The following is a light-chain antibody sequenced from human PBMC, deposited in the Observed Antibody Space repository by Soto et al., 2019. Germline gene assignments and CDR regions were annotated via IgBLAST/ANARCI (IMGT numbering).Light chain of an antibody. CDR1: QSVSSD. Sequence: EIVLTQSPATLSLSPGERATLSCRASQSVSSDLAWYQQKPGQAPRLLIYDASNRTTGIPARFSGSGSGTDFTLTISRLEPEDFAVYYCQQRSNWPRTFGQGTKVEIK. CDR3: QQRSNWPRT. J-gene: IGKJ1*01. V-gene: IGKV3-11*01. CDR2: DAS.